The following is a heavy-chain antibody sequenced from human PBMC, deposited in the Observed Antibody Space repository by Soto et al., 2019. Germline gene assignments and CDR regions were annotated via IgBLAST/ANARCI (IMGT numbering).Heavy chain of an antibody. Sequence: DVQLVESGGGLIQPGGSLRLSCAISGFSVYGNYMSWDRQAPGKGLEWVSVIYAYSAGTTVYAESVRGRFTISRDNSKNTVELQMNSLRAEDTAVYYCARGLNFDVWGRGTLVSVSS. D-gene: IGHD3-9*01. J-gene: IGHJ4*02. CDR2: IYAYSAGTT. V-gene: IGHV3-53*01. CDR1: GFSVYGNY. CDR3: ARGLNFDV.